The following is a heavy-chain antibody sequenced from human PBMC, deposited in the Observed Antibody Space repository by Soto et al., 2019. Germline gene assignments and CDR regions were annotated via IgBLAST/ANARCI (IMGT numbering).Heavy chain of an antibody. CDR3: ASRSYYYYYYGMDV. CDR2: INPKSGGT. Sequence: GPSVKVSCKASGYSFTDYHIHCVRQAPGQGLEWLGRINPKSGGTSTAQKFQGRVTMTRDTSISTAYMELSRLRSDDTAVYYCASRSYYYYYYGMDVWGQGTTVTVSS. V-gene: IGHV1-2*06. CDR1: GYSFTDYH. J-gene: IGHJ6*02.